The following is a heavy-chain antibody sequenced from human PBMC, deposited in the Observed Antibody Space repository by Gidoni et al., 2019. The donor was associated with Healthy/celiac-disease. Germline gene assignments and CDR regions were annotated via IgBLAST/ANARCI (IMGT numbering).Heavy chain of an antibody. CDR2: ST. Sequence: STNYNPSLKSQVTISVDTSKNQFSLKLSSVTAADTAVYYCARDGYDFWSGYGSAFDIWGQGTMVTVSS. D-gene: IGHD3-3*01. CDR3: ARDGYDFWSGYGSAFDI. V-gene: IGHV4-61*02. J-gene: IGHJ3*02.